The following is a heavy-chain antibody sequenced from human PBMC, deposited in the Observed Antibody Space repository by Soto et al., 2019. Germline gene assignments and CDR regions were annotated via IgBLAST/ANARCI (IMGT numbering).Heavy chain of an antibody. V-gene: IGHV4-59*01. J-gene: IGHJ3*02. CDR1: GGSISSYY. CDR3: EREGESHRVHAFDI. Sequence: SETLSLTCTVSGGSISSYYWSWIRQPPGKGLEWIGYIYYSGSTNYNPSLKSRVTISVDTSKNQFSLKLSSVTAADTAVYYCEREGESHRVHAFDIWGQGTMVTVSS. CDR2: IYYSGST. D-gene: IGHD3-16*01.